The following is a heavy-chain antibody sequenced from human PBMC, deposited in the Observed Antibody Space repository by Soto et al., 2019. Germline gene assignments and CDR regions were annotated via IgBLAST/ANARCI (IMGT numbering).Heavy chain of an antibody. V-gene: IGHV3-23*01. J-gene: IGHJ3*02. CDR2: ISGSGGST. D-gene: IGHD3-10*01. Sequence: PGGSLRLSCAASGFTFSSYAMSWVRQAPGKGLEWVSAISGSGGSTYYADSVKGRFSISRDNSKNTLYLQMNSLRAEDTAVYYCAKGLEVLLWFGELRDDAFDIWGQGTMVTVSS. CDR3: AKGLEVLLWFGELRDDAFDI. CDR1: GFTFSSYA.